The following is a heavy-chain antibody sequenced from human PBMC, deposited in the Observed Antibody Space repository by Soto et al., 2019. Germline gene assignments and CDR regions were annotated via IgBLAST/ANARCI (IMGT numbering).Heavy chain of an antibody. V-gene: IGHV5-10-1*01. D-gene: IGHD2-8*01. CDR3: AIRVYRASRCVDY. Sequence: GEALKISCEGSGYRFANYWISWVRQTPGKGLEWMGRIDPSDSYTKYSPSFQGHVTISADESTNTAYLQWSSLKASDTAIYYCAIRVYRASRCVDYWGQGTQVTVSS. CDR1: GYRFANYW. CDR2: IDPSDSYT. J-gene: IGHJ4*02.